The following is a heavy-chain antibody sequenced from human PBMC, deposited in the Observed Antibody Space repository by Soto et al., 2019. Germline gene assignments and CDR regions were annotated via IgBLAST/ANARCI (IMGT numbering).Heavy chain of an antibody. CDR3: ARASATIAAAAIFDY. J-gene: IGHJ4*02. D-gene: IGHD6-13*01. CDR2: IYQSGST. V-gene: IGHV4-4*02. Sequence: SETLSLTCTVSGGAISSSKWWSWVRQPPGKGLEWIGEIYQSGSTNYNPSLESRVRMSVDKSRNQFSLKLPSVRAADTAVYYCARASATIAAAAIFDYWGQGTLVTVSS. CDR1: GGAISSSKW.